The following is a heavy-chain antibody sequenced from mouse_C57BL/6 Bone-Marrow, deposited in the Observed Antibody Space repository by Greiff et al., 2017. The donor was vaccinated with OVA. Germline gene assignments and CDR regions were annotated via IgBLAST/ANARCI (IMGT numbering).Heavy chain of an antibody. CDR3: ARQSSSPYYFDY. Sequence: EVQVVESGGGLVKPGGSLKLSCAASGFTFSSYTMSWVRQTPEKRLEWVATISGGGGNTYYPDSVKGRFTISRDNAKNTLYLQMSSLRSEDTALYYCARQSSSPYYFDYWGQGTTLTVSS. D-gene: IGHD1-1*01. V-gene: IGHV5-9*01. J-gene: IGHJ2*01. CDR2: ISGGGGNT. CDR1: GFTFSSYT.